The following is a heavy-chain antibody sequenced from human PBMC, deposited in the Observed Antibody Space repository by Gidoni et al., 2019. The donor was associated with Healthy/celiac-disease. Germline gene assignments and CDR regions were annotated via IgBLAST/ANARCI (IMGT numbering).Heavy chain of an antibody. CDR3: ARQLRKQWLAYDWFDP. CDR2: IYYSGST. J-gene: IGHJ5*02. D-gene: IGHD6-19*01. Sequence: QLQLQESGPGLVKPSEPLSLTCTVSGGSISSSSYYWGWIRQPPGKGLEWIGSIYYSGSTYYNPSLKSRVTISVDTSKNQFSLKLSSVTAADTAVYYCARQLRKQWLAYDWFDPWGQGTLVTVSS. CDR1: GGSISSSSYY. V-gene: IGHV4-39*01.